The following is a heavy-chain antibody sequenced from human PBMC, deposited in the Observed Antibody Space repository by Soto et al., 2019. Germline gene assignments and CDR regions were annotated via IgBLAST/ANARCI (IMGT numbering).Heavy chain of an antibody. D-gene: IGHD6-13*01. CDR3: ARGQQLVYFDY. J-gene: IGHJ4*02. Sequence: QVQLQESGPGLVKPSETLSLTCTVSGDSVSSGNYYWTWIRQPPGGGLEWIGYIHSSGSTIYNPSLQSRVIISADTSKNHFSLKLTSVTAADTAVYYCARGQQLVYFDYWGQGTLVTVSS. V-gene: IGHV4-61*03. CDR1: GDSVSSGNYY. CDR2: IHSSGST.